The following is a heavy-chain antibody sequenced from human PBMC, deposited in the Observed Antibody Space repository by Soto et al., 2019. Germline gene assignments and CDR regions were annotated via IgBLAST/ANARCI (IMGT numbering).Heavy chain of an antibody. J-gene: IGHJ3*02. CDR1: GFSLSTSGVG. Sequence: QITLKESGPTLMKPTQTLTLTCTFSGFSLSTSGVGVGWIRQPPGRAPEWLALIYWNDDKVYRPSLKRRLTISKDTSKNQVVLTVTNMDPVDTATYYCAHHPTYYDSWTGLYVEDAFDIWGQGTMVIVSS. CDR3: AHHPTYYDSWTGLYVEDAFDI. D-gene: IGHD3-3*01. V-gene: IGHV2-5*01. CDR2: IYWNDDK.